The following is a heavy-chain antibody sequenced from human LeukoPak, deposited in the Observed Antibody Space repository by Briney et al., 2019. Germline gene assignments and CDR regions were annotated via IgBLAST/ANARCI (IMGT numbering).Heavy chain of an antibody. CDR1: GGSISSYY. V-gene: IGHV4-4*07. CDR2: IYTSGST. CDR3: ARSSWLVHGLGYYFDY. D-gene: IGHD6-19*01. J-gene: IGHJ4*02. Sequence: PSETLSLTCTVSGGSISSYYWSWIRQPAGKGPEWIGRIYTSGSTNYNPSLKSRVTMSVDTSKNQFSLKLSSVTAADTAVYYCARSSWLVHGLGYYFDYWGQGTLVTVSS.